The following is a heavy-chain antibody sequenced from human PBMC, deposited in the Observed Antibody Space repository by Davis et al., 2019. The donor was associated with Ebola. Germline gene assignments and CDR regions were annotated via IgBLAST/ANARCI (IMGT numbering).Heavy chain of an antibody. CDR3: AKGRTIPLALDF. J-gene: IGHJ4*02. D-gene: IGHD2-2*02. CDR1: GFAFGDYA. CDR2: INLNSDSI. V-gene: IGHV3-9*01. Sequence: SLRLSCAGSGFAFGDYALHWVRQAPGKGLGWVSGINLNSDSIVYADSVKGRFTISRDNAKNSLYLQMNSLRGEDTAFYYCAKGRTIPLALDFWGRGTLVTVSS.